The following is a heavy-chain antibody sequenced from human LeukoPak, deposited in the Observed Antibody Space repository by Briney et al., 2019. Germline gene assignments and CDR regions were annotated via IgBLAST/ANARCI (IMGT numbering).Heavy chain of an antibody. CDR2: INSDGSAK. V-gene: IGHV3-7*01. J-gene: IGHJ4*02. D-gene: IGHD1-7*01. CDR3: ADLGTSD. Sequence: PGGSLRLSCAVSGFRFSSQWMTWVRQAPGTGLEWVATINSDGSAKYHVDSVKGRFTISRDNAKNLVYLQMSILRAEGTAVYYCADLGTSDCGQGTLVTVSS. CDR1: GFRFSSQW.